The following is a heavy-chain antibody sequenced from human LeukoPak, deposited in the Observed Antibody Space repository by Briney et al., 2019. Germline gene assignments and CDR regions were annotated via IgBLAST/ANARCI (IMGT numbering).Heavy chain of an antibody. CDR1: GFTFSSYW. D-gene: IGHD2/OR15-2a*01. CDR3: ASDYFSG. CDR2: IKEEGSER. V-gene: IGHV3-7*01. J-gene: IGHJ3*01. Sequence: PPGRSLRLSCAASGFTFSSYWMSWVRQAPGKGLEWVANIKEEGSERYYVDSVKGRFTVSRDNAKNSLYLQMNSLRAEDTAVYYCASDYFSGWGQGTMVTVSS.